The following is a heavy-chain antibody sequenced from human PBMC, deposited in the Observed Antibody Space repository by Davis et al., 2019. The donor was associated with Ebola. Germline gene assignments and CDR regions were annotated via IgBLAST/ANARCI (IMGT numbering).Heavy chain of an antibody. Sequence: ESLKLPCAASGFTFSSYDMHWVPQATGNGLECVSALGTAGDTYYPGSVKGRFTISRENAKNSLYLQMNSLRAGDTAVYYCARGGGYSNYDAFYYGMDVWGKGTTVTVSS. CDR2: LGTAGDT. J-gene: IGHJ6*04. CDR1: GFTFSSYD. V-gene: IGHV3-13*01. CDR3: ARGGGYSNYDAFYYGMDV. D-gene: IGHD4-11*01.